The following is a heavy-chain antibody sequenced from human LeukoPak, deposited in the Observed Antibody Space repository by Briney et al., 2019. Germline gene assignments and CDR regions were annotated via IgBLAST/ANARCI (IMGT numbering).Heavy chain of an antibody. Sequence: SETLSLTCTVSGGSISSYYWSWIRQPAGKGLEWIGCIYTSGSTNYNPSLKSRVTMSVDTSKNQFSLKLSSVTAADTAVYYCARGGAAAGYFDYWGQGTLVTVSS. V-gene: IGHV4-4*07. D-gene: IGHD6-13*01. CDR2: IYTSGST. J-gene: IGHJ4*02. CDR1: GGSISSYY. CDR3: ARGGAAAGYFDY.